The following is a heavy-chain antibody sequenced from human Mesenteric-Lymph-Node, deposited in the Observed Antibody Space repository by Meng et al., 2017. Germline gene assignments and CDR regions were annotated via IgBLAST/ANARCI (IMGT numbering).Heavy chain of an antibody. J-gene: IGHJ5*02. Sequence: QHVEHGECWRPLGGSLTPASVVSGFTVSDNYVAWVRQSPGKRLERVSITYTRGDSSYTDSVKGRFTVSRDHSTNTFFLHMNSLRLGDTAIYYCARGGDAYSWNWFGPWGQGTLVTVSS. V-gene: IGHV3-66*02. D-gene: IGHD2-21*02. CDR2: TYTRGDS. CDR1: GFTVSDNY. CDR3: ARGGDAYSWNWFGP.